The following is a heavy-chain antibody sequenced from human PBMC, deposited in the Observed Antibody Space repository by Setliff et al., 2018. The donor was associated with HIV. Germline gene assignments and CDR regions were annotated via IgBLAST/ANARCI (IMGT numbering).Heavy chain of an antibody. V-gene: IGHV4-39*01. Sequence: SETLSLTCTVSGDSLAGSHYSWGWVRQPPGQGLEWLGNLFHTGSSYSNPSLKSRLTMSVDTSKNQFSLSLISMTAADSAVYYCARLGDNSDWRSNYFFYYMDVWGKGTTVTVS. CDR2: LFHTGSS. J-gene: IGHJ6*03. CDR3: ARLGDNSDWRSNYFFYYMDV. CDR1: GDSLAGSHYS. D-gene: IGHD3-22*01.